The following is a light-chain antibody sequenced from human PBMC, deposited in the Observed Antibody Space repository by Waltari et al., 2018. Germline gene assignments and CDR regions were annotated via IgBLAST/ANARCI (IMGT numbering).Light chain of an antibody. CDR3: QSYDTTLSGWV. V-gene: IGLV1-40*01. Sequence: QSVLTQPPSVSGAPGQRVSIPCPGSSSNIGAGYDVQWYQQPPGAAPNPLIYGHSNRPSGVPDRFSGSKSGSSASLAITGLQAEDEADYYCQSYDTTLSGWVFGPGTKVTVL. J-gene: IGLJ1*01. CDR1: SSNIGAGYD. CDR2: GHS.